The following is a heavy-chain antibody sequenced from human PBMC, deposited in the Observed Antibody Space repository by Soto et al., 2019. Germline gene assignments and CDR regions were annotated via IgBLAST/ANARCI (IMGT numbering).Heavy chain of an antibody. Sequence: EVQVMESGGGLVQPGGSLRLSCNFTFSMYSMNWVRQAPGKGLQWVASISSGGTYIKYADSVKGRFTISRDNAKNSVSLQKKSLRVDDTAVYFCTRDQDGSYDSWFVPWGQGTLVTVSS. D-gene: IGHD1-26*01. V-gene: IGHV3-21*01. J-gene: IGHJ5*02. CDR3: TRDQDGSYDSWFVP. CDR1: TFSMYS. CDR2: ISSGGTYI.